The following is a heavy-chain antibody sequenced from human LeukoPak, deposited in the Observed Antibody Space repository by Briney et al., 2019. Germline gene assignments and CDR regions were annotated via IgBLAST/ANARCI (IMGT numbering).Heavy chain of an antibody. CDR3: ASQLRPELVAGYFDY. J-gene: IGHJ4*02. D-gene: IGHD6-19*01. V-gene: IGHV1-46*01. CDR2: INPSGGST. CDR1: GYTFTSYY. Sequence: ASVKVSCKASGYTFTSYYMHWVRQAPGQGLEWMGLINPSGGSTSYAQKFQGRVTMTRDTSTSTVYMELSSLRSEDTAVYYCASQLRPELVAGYFDYWGQGTLVTVSS.